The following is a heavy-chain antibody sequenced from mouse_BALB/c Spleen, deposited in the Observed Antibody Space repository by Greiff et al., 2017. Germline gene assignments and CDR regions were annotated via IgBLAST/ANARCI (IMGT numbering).Heavy chain of an antibody. J-gene: IGHJ2*01. Sequence: VQLQQSGAELVRPGASVTLSCKASGYTFTDYEMHWVKQTPVHGLEWIGAIDPETGGTAYNQKFKGKATLTADKSSSTAYMELRSLTSKDSAVYYCTSLEGYYYGSSYGYWGQGTTLTVSS. D-gene: IGHD1-1*01. CDR2: IDPETGGT. V-gene: IGHV1-15*01. CDR1: GYTFTDYE. CDR3: TSLEGYYYGSSYGY.